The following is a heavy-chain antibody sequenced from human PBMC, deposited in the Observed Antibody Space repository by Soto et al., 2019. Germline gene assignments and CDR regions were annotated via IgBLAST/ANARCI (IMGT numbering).Heavy chain of an antibody. CDR2: ISDSGGST. D-gene: IGHD3-10*01. CDR1: GFTFSSYA. V-gene: IGHV3-23*01. Sequence: GGSLRLSCAASGFTFSSYALSWVRQAPGKGLEWVSGISDSGGSTYYADSVKGRFTISRDNSKNTLYLQMNSLRAEDTAVYYCAKGTYYYGSAPYYFDYWGQGTLVTVSS. CDR3: AKGTYYYGSAPYYFDY. J-gene: IGHJ4*02.